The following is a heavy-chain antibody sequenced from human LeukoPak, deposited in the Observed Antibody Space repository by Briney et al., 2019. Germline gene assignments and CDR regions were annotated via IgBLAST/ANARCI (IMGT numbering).Heavy chain of an antibody. CDR3: ARARDYYDSSGRRDAFDI. D-gene: IGHD3-22*01. Sequence: ASETLSLTCTVSGGSISSGAYYWSWIRQHPGKGLEWIGYIYHSGSTYYNPPLKSRLTISVEMSKNQLSLKLSSVTAADTAVYYCARARDYYDSSGRRDAFDIWGQGTMVTVSS. V-gene: IGHV4-31*03. CDR1: GGSISSGAYY. CDR2: IYHSGST. J-gene: IGHJ3*02.